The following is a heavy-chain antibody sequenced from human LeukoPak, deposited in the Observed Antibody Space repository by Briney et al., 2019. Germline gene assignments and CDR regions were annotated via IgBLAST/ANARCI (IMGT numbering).Heavy chain of an antibody. CDR3: AKDISDGDGYNTLFDY. V-gene: IGHV3-9*03. D-gene: IGHD5-24*01. J-gene: IGHJ4*02. CDR2: ISWNSGSI. Sequence: GGSLRLSCAASGFTFDDYAMHWVRQAPGKGLEWVSGISWNSGSIGYADSVKGRFTISRDNAKNSLYLQMNSLRAEDMALYYCAKDISDGDGYNTLFDYWGQGTLVTVSS. CDR1: GFTFDDYA.